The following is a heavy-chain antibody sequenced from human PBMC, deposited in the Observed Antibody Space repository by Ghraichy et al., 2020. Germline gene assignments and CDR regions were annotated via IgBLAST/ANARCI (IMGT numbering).Heavy chain of an antibody. CDR1: GFTFDDYA. CDR3: AKDRDYYDSSGPQYYFDY. CDR2: ISWDGGST. D-gene: IGHD3-22*01. V-gene: IGHV3-43D*03. Sequence: GSLRLSCAASGFTFDDYAMHWVRQAPGKGLEWVSLISWDGGSTYYADSVKGRFTISRDNSKNSLYLQMNSLRAEDTALYYCAKDRDYYDSSGPQYYFDYWGQGTLVTVSS. J-gene: IGHJ4*02.